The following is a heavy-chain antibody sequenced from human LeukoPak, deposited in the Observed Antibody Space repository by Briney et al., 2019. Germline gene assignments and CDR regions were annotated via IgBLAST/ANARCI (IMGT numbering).Heavy chain of an antibody. Sequence: ASVKVSCKASGYTFTGYYMHWVRQAPGQGLEWMGRINPNSGGTNYAQKFQGRVTMTRDTSISTAYMELSRLRSDDTAVYYCARAYCTNGVCPKYYYYYMDVWGKGTTVSVSS. CDR3: ARAYCTNGVCPKYYYYYMDV. V-gene: IGHV1-2*06. D-gene: IGHD2-8*01. CDR2: INPNSGGT. CDR1: GYTFTGYY. J-gene: IGHJ6*03.